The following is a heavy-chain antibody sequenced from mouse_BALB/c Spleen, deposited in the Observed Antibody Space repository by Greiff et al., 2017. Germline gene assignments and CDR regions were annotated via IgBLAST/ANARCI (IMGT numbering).Heavy chain of an antibody. CDR2: IYPGDGDT. CDR1: GYAFSSYW. D-gene: IGHD2-3*01. Sequence: VKLMESGAELVRPGSSVKISCKASGYAFSSYWMNWVKQRPGQGLEWIGQIYPGDGDTNYNGKFKGKATLTADKSSSTAYMQLSSLTSEDSAVYFCARGDGYYVAYAMDYWGQGTSVTVSS. J-gene: IGHJ4*01. CDR3: ARGDGYYVAYAMDY. V-gene: IGHV1-80*01.